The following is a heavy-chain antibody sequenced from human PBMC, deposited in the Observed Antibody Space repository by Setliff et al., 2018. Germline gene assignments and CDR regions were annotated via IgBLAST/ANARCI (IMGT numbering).Heavy chain of an antibody. CDR2: ISTSNGNT. Sequence: ASVKVSCKTSGFSFTSFGFSWVRQAPGQGLEWMGWISTSNGNTNHAQKLQGRVTMTTDTSTSTAYMELRSLRSDDTAVYYCATSWGATPFDYWGQGTLVTVSS. D-gene: IGHD1-26*01. CDR3: ATSWGATPFDY. V-gene: IGHV1-18*01. J-gene: IGHJ4*02. CDR1: GFSFTSFG.